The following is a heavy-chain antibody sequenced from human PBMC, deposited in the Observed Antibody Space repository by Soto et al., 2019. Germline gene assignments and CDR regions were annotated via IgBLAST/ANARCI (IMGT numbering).Heavy chain of an antibody. J-gene: IGHJ6*02. Sequence: QVQLVQSGAEVKQPGSSVKVSCKASGGTFSSYTISWVRQAPGQGLEWMGRIIPILGIANYAQKFQGRVTITADKSTSTAYMELSSLRSEDTAVYYCARRISGSYSAFYYYGMDVWGQGTTVTVSS. CDR1: GGTFSSYT. V-gene: IGHV1-69*02. CDR3: ARRISGSYSAFYYYGMDV. D-gene: IGHD1-26*01. CDR2: IIPILGIA.